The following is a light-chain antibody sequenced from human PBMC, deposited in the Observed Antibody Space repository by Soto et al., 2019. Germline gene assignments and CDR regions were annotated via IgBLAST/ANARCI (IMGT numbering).Light chain of an antibody. CDR1: QSVSSY. Sequence: EIVLTQSPATLSLSPGERATLSCRASQSVSSYLAWYQQKPGQAPRLLIYDASNRATGIPARFSGSGSGTDFTPTIRSLEPEDFAVYYCQRRSNWPPYTFGQGTKLEIK. CDR2: DAS. CDR3: QRRSNWPPYT. J-gene: IGKJ2*01. V-gene: IGKV3-11*01.